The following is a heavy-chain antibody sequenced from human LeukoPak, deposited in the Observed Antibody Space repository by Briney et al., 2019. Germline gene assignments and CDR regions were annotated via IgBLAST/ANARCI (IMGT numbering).Heavy chain of an antibody. J-gene: IGHJ5*02. CDR3: ARSLPAGWFDP. CDR2: IYYSGST. D-gene: IGHD3-10*01. V-gene: IGHV4-39*07. CDR1: GGSISSSSYY. Sequence: PSETLSLTCTVSGGSISSSSYYWGWIRQPPGKGLEWIGSIYYSGSTYYNPSLKSRVTISVDTSKNQFSLKLSSVTAADTAVYYCARSLPAGWFDPWGQGTLATVSS.